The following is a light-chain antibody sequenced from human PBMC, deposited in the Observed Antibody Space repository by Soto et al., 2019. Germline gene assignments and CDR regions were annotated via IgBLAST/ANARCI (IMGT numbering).Light chain of an antibody. Sequence: ETTLTQSPATLSVSPGERATLSYTASHYVYSNVAWFQQRPGQAPRLLIYRASTRATGTPARFSGSGSGTEFTLTITSLQSEDFALYYCQQYHNLWTFGQGTKVDIK. CDR3: QQYHNLWT. CDR2: RAS. J-gene: IGKJ1*01. CDR1: HYVYSN. V-gene: IGKV3-15*01.